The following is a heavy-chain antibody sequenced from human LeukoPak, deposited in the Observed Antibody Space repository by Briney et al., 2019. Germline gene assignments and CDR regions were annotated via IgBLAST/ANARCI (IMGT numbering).Heavy chain of an antibody. Sequence: GSLRLSCAASEFTFSSYSMNWVRQPPGKGLEWIGEINHSGSTNYNPSLKSRVTISVDTSKNQFSLKLSSVTAADTAVYYCAREAPLGGAAAGYYHYGMDVWGQGTTVTVSS. CDR1: EFTFSSYS. D-gene: IGHD6-13*01. J-gene: IGHJ6*02. CDR3: AREAPLGGAAAGYYHYGMDV. V-gene: IGHV4-34*01. CDR2: INHSGST.